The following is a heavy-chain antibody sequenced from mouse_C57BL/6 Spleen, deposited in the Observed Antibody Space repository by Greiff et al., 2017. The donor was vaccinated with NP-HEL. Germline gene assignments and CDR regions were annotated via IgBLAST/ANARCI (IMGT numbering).Heavy chain of an antibody. CDR3: ARRLPLYAMDY. CDR1: GYAFSSYW. J-gene: IGHJ4*01. Sequence: VQLQESGAELVKPGATVKISCKASGYAFSSYWMNWVQQRPGKGLEWIGQIYPGDGDTNYNGKFKGKATLTADKSSSTAYMQLSSLTSEDSAVYFCARRLPLYAMDYWGQGTSVTVSS. CDR2: IYPGDGDT. D-gene: IGHD2-1*01. V-gene: IGHV1-80*01.